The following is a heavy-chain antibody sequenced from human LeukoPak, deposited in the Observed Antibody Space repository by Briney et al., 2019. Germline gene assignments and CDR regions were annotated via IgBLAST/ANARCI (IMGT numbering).Heavy chain of an antibody. V-gene: IGHV4-59*11. D-gene: IGHD3-22*01. CDR1: GGSISSHY. Sequence: SETLSLTCTVSGGSISSHYWSWIRQPPGKGLEWIGYIYYSGSTEFNPSLKSRVTISVDTSKNQFSLKLSSVTAADTAVYCCARGGGVTYYDSTGYLWYFDYWGQGTLVTVSS. CDR2: IYYSGST. CDR3: ARGGGVTYYDSTGYLWYFDY. J-gene: IGHJ4*02.